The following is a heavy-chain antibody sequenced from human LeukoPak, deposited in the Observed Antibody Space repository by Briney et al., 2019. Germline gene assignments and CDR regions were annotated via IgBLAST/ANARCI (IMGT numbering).Heavy chain of an antibody. V-gene: IGHV3-23*01. CDR2: ISGSGGST. D-gene: IGHD3-10*01. CDR1: GFTFSSYA. CDR3: ATYTGGSGSEDY. Sequence: PGGSLRLSCAASGFTFSSYAMSWVRQAPGKGLEWVSAISGSGGSTYYADSVKGRFTISRDNSKNTLYLQMNSLRAEDMAVYYCATYTGGSGSEDYRGQGTLVTVSS. J-gene: IGHJ4*02.